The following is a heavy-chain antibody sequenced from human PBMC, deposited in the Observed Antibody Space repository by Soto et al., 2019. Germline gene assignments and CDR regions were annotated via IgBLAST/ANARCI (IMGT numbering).Heavy chain of an antibody. Sequence: EVQLVESAGGLVKPGGSLRLSCVASGFSFNEAWMNWVRQAPGEGLEWVGRIKTSAGGGATDYAAPVQGRFTISRDDSTNALYLHMNSLRTEDTAIYYCTTGSVEGIWGQGTTFTVSS. J-gene: IGHJ6*02. V-gene: IGHV3-15*07. D-gene: IGHD2-15*01. CDR2: IKTSAGGGAT. CDR3: TTGSVEGI. CDR1: GFSFNEAW.